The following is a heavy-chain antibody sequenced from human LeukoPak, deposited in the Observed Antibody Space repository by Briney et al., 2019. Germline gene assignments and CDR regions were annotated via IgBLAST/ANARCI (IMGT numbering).Heavy chain of an antibody. CDR1: GFTFDDYA. V-gene: IGHV3-43D*03. CDR3: AKDKRYSSGWYYFDY. Sequence: PGGSLRLSCAASGFTFDDYAMHWVRQAPGKGLEWVSLISWDGGSTYYADSVKGRFTISRDNSKNSLYLQMNSLRAEDAALYYCAKDKRYSSGWYYFDYWGQGTLVTVSS. CDR2: ISWDGGST. J-gene: IGHJ4*02. D-gene: IGHD6-19*01.